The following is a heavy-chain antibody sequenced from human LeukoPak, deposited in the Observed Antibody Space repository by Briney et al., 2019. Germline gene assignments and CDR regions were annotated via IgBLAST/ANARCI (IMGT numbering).Heavy chain of an antibody. Sequence: PGGSLRLSCAASGFTFSSYAMSWVRQAPGKGLEWVSTIDFSGDYIYYADSLKGRFTISRDNAKNSVHLQMNSLRAEDTAVYYCARCVFSGVVAAQHEFDDWGQGTLVTVSS. CDR2: IDFSGDYI. D-gene: IGHD2-15*01. CDR1: GFTFSSYA. CDR3: ARCVFSGVVAAQHEFDD. J-gene: IGHJ4*02. V-gene: IGHV3-21*01.